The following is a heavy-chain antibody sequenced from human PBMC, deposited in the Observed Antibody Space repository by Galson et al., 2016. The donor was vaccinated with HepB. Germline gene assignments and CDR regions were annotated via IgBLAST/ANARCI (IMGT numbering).Heavy chain of an antibody. D-gene: IGHD6-13*01. J-gene: IGHJ3*02. V-gene: IGHV3-21*01. CDR3: ARVREQPLLDVFDI. CDR2: ISSGRSSI. Sequence: SLRLSCATSGFTFSRYNMDWVRQAPGKGLEWVSSISSGRSSIYYADSVKGRFTISRDNVKKSLYLQMNSLRPEDTAVYYCARVREQPLLDVFDIWGQGTMVTVSS. CDR1: GFTFSRYN.